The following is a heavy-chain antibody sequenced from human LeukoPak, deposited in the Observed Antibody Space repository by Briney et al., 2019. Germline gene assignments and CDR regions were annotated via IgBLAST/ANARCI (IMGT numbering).Heavy chain of an antibody. D-gene: IGHD5-18*01. CDR3: ARGKRGYTYGGGGTRYYYYSYMDV. V-gene: IGHV4-34*01. J-gene: IGHJ6*03. CDR1: GGSFSGHY. CDR2: INHSGTT. Sequence: PSETLSLTCAVYGGSFSGHYWSWIRQPPGKGLEWIGEINHSGTTNSNPSLQSRVTLLVDSSKNQFSLKLTSVTAADTAVYYCARGKRGYTYGGGGTRYYYYSYMDVWDNGTTVTVSS.